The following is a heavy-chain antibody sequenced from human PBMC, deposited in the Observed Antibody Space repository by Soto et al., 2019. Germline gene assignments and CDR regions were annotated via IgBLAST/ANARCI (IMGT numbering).Heavy chain of an antibody. CDR2: ISYDGSKE. J-gene: IGHJ6*02. CDR1: GFSFSSYG. CDR3: AKEGRQWLTYYYYGMDV. Sequence: QPGGSLRLSCAASGFSFSSYGVHWVRQVPGQGPEWVAVISYDGSKETYADSVKGRFTISRDNSKNTLYLQMNSLRVEDTALYYCAKEGRQWLTYYYYGMDVWGQGTSVTVSS. D-gene: IGHD6-19*01. V-gene: IGHV3-30*18.